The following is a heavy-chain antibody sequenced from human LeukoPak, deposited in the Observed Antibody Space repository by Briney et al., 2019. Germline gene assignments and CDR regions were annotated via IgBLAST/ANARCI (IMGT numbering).Heavy chain of an antibody. Sequence: SETLSLTCAVYGGSFSGYYWSWVRQPPGKGLEWIGEINHSGSTNYNPSLKSRVTISVDTSKNQFSLKLSSVTAADTAVYYCARVGYYGSGSYYTPHSYYYYYMDVWGKGTTVTVSS. D-gene: IGHD3-10*01. CDR2: INHSGST. CDR1: GGSFSGYY. CDR3: ARVGYYGSGSYYTPHSYYYYYMDV. J-gene: IGHJ6*03. V-gene: IGHV4-34*01.